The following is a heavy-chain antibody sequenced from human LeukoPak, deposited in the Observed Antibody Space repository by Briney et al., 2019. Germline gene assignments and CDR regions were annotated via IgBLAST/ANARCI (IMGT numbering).Heavy chain of an antibody. CDR3: ARITYDFWSGYYMPDDP. CDR1: GYTLTSYG. Sequence: ASVKVSCKASGYTLTSYGISWLRQAPRQGLEWMGWISIYNGNTDYAQILRGRVTMSTDTSTSTAYLELRGLRSDDTAVYYCARITYDFWSGYYMPDDPWGQGTLVTVSS. CDR2: ISIYNGNT. J-gene: IGHJ5*02. V-gene: IGHV1-18*01. D-gene: IGHD3-3*01.